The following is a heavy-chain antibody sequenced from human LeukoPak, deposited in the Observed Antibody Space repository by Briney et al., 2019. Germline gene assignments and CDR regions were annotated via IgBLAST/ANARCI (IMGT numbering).Heavy chain of an antibody. V-gene: IGHV4-34*01. D-gene: IGHD5-18*01. CDR3: ARGRGGYSYGSGGDY. CDR2: INHSGST. Sequence: PSETLSLTCAVYGGSFSGYYWSWIRQPPGKGLEWIGEINHSGSTNYNPSLKSRVTISVDTSKNQFSLKLSSVTAADTAVYYCARGRGGYSYGSGGDYWGQGTLVTVSS. CDR1: GGSFSGYY. J-gene: IGHJ4*02.